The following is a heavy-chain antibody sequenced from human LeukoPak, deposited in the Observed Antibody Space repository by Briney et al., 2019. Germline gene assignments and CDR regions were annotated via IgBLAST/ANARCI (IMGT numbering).Heavy chain of an antibody. J-gene: IGHJ4*02. D-gene: IGHD6-13*01. V-gene: IGHV3-30*04. Sequence: GGSLRLSCAASGFTFSSYAMHWVRQAPGKGLEWVAVISYDGSNKYYADSVKGRFTISRDNSKNTLYLQMNSLRAEDTAVYYCARAIIAAAGTLAYWGKGTLVTVSS. CDR3: ARAIIAAAGTLAY. CDR1: GFTFSSYA. CDR2: ISYDGSNK.